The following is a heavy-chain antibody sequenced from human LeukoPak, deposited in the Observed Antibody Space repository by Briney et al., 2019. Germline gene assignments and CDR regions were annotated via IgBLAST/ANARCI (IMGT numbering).Heavy chain of an antibody. CDR1: GGTFSSYA. CDR2: IIPIFGTA. J-gene: IGHJ3*02. D-gene: IGHD3-10*01. Sequence: ASVKVSCKASGGTFSSYAISWVRQAPGQGLEWMGGIIPIFGTANYAQKFQGRVTITADESTSTAYMELSSLRSEDTAVYYCARGAYYGSGSYYSAFDIWGQGTMVTVSS. CDR3: ARGAYYGSGSYYSAFDI. V-gene: IGHV1-69*13.